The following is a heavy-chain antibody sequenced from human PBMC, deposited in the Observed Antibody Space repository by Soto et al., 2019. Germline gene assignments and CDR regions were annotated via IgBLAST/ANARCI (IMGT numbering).Heavy chain of an antibody. CDR1: GYEFTTYG. D-gene: IGHD6-19*01. CDR3: ARDKTAVAGKNVDY. Sequence: ASVKVSCKASGYEFTTYGISWVRQAPGQGLEWLGWIAAYNYKTNYAQKFQGRVTMTTDTSTSTAYMELRSLRSDDTAIYYCARDKTAVAGKNVDYWGQGTLVTVSS. V-gene: IGHV1-18*01. J-gene: IGHJ4*02. CDR2: IAAYNYKT.